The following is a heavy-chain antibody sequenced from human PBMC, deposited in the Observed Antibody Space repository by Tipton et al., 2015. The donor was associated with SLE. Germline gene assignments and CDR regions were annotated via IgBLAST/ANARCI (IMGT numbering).Heavy chain of an antibody. CDR3: ARERAIVVVPAAPTYMDV. CDR1: GDSISNNNW. V-gene: IGHV4-4*02. J-gene: IGHJ6*03. CDR2: IHHIGNT. D-gene: IGHD2-2*01. Sequence: TLSLTCAVSGDSISNNNWWTWVRQRPGKGLEWIGEIHHIGNTNQNPSLKSRVTISIDKSKNQFSLKLSSVTAADTAVYYCARERAIVVVPAAPTYMDVWGKGTTVTVSS.